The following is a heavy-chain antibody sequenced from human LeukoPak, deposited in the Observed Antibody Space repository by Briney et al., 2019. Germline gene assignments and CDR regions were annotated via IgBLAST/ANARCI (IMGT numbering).Heavy chain of an antibody. D-gene: IGHD4-17*01. Sequence: GGSLRLSCVASGFTFSSYAMSWVRQAPGKGLEWVSSISSSSSYIYYADSVKGRFTISRDNAKNSLYLQMNSLRAEDTAVYYCARGMTTVTTAFDYWGQGTLVTVSS. CDR3: ARGMTTVTTAFDY. V-gene: IGHV3-21*01. CDR2: ISSSSSYI. J-gene: IGHJ4*02. CDR1: GFTFSSYA.